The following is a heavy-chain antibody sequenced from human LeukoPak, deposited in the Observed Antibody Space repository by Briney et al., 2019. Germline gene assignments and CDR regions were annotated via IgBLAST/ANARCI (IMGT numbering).Heavy chain of an antibody. CDR1: GYTFTGYY. CDR3: ARELSSWYPHFDY. Sequence: ASVKVSCEASGYTFTGYYMHWVRQAPGQGLEWMGWINPNSGGTNYAQKFQGRVTMTRDTSISTAYMELSRLRSDDTAVYYCARELSSWYPHFDYWGQGTLVTVSS. J-gene: IGHJ4*02. V-gene: IGHV1-2*02. D-gene: IGHD6-13*01. CDR2: INPNSGGT.